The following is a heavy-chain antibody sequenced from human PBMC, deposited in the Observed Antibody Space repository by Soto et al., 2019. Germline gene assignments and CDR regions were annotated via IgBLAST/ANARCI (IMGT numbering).Heavy chain of an antibody. Sequence: GGSLRLSCAASGFTFSSYWMSWVRQAPGKGLEWVANIKQDGSEKYYVDSVKGRFTISRDNAKNSLYLQMNSLRAEDTAVYYCARVRYYYYYYMDVWGKGTPVTVSS. J-gene: IGHJ6*03. V-gene: IGHV3-7*03. CDR1: GFTFSSYW. D-gene: IGHD1-20*01. CDR3: ARVRYYYYYYMDV. CDR2: IKQDGSEK.